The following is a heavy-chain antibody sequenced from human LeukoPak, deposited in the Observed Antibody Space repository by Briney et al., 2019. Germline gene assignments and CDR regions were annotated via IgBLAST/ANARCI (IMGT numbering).Heavy chain of an antibody. J-gene: IGHJ4*02. V-gene: IGHV3-9*01. CDR2: ISWNSGSI. CDR3: AKGAGGSGSYLPYYFDY. Sequence: TGGSLRLSCAASGFTFDDYAMHWVRQAPGKGLEWVSGISWNSGSIGYADSVKGRLTISRDNAKNPLYLQMNSLRAEDTALYYCAKGAGGSGSYLPYYFDYWGRGTLVTVSS. D-gene: IGHD1-26*01. CDR1: GFTFDDYA.